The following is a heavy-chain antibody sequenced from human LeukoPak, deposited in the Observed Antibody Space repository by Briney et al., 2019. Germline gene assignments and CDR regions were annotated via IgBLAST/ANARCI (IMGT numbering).Heavy chain of an antibody. Sequence: PSETLSLTCTVSGGSFSSSNYFWVWIRQPPGKGLEWIGSIYYSGNSYYNPSLKSRVTISVDTSKNHFSLKLRSVMAADTAVYYCARHGNVVVVPAAKGFDYWGQGIQVTVSS. J-gene: IGHJ4*02. CDR3: ARHGNVVVVPAAKGFDY. V-gene: IGHV4-39*01. CDR1: GGSFSSSNYF. CDR2: IYYSGNS. D-gene: IGHD2-2*01.